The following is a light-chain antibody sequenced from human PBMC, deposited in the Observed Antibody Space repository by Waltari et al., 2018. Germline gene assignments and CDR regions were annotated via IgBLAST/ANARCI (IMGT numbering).Light chain of an antibody. V-gene: IGKV3D-15*01. CDR1: QSVGST. J-gene: IGKJ1*01. Sequence: ETVMMQSPATLSLSPGERATLSCRASQSVGSTLAWYQQKPGQAPRLLIYYASSRAPGIPDRFSGSGSGTEFTLTISSLDPEDVVVYYCQKYNDWPPTFGQGTKVEIK. CDR2: YAS. CDR3: QKYNDWPPT.